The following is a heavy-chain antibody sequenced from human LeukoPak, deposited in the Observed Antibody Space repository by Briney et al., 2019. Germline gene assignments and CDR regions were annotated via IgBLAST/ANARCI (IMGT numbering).Heavy chain of an antibody. D-gene: IGHD4-11*01. J-gene: IGHJ4*02. Sequence: SGPTLVNPTQTLTLTCTFSGFSLSTSGVGVGWIRQPPGKALEWLALIYWNDDKRYSPSLKSRLTITKDTSKNQVVLTVTNMDPVDTATYYCAHQDYTYETFDYWGQGTLVTVSS. CDR1: GFSLSTSGVG. V-gene: IGHV2-5*01. CDR2: IYWNDDK. CDR3: AHQDYTYETFDY.